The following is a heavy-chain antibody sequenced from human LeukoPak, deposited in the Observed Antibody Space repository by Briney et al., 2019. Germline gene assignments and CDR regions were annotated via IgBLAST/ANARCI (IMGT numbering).Heavy chain of an antibody. V-gene: IGHV1-2*06. CDR1: GYTFTSYD. Sequence: GASVKVSCKASGYTFTSYDFNWLRQATGQGPEWMGRINPNSGGTNYAQKFQGRVTMTRDTSISTVYMELSRLRSDDTAVYYCARGEAGYPDYWGRGTLVTVSS. CDR2: INPNSGGT. CDR3: ARGEAGYPDY. D-gene: IGHD6-13*01. J-gene: IGHJ4*02.